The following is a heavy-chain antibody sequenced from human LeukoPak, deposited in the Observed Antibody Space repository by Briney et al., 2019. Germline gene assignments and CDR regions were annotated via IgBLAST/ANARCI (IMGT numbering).Heavy chain of an antibody. CDR1: GFTFSSYA. D-gene: IGHD2-15*01. CDR3: AKDPVVAATYYFDY. V-gene: IGHV3-23*01. J-gene: IGHJ4*02. Sequence: PGGSLRLSCAAPGFTFSSYAMSWVRQAPGKGLEWVSAISGSGGSTYYADPVKGRFTISRDNSKNTLYLQMNSLRAEDTAVYYCAKDPVVAATYYFDYWGQGTLVTVSS. CDR2: ISGSGGST.